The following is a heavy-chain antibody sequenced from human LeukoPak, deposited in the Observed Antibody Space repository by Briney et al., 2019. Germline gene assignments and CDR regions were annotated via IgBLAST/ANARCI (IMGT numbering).Heavy chain of an antibody. Sequence: GGSLRLSCAASGFTFSSYWMHWVRQAPGKGLVWVSRINTDGSSTSYADSVKGRFTISRDNAKNTLYLQMNSLRAEDTAVYYCARDTDSGYDGYYYYMDVWGKGTTVTVSS. CDR2: INTDGSST. J-gene: IGHJ6*03. CDR3: ARDTDSGYDGYYYYMDV. D-gene: IGHD5-12*01. CDR1: GFTFSSYW. V-gene: IGHV3-74*01.